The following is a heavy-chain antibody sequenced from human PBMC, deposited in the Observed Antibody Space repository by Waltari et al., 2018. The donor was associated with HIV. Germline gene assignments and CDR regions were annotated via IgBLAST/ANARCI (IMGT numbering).Heavy chain of an antibody. CDR1: GFPLSSLL. D-gene: IGHD5-12*01. Sequence: VQLVESGGGLVRQGGADGFTGEALGFPLSSLLTDGLAPVPGKGLEWVARISSDGRATTYVDSVKGRFTVSRDNAKNTLSLQMNSLRAEDTAVYYCARGVTVATITPFDQWGQGTLVTVSS. CDR2: ISSDGRAT. CDR3: ARGVTVATITPFDQ. V-gene: IGHV3-74*01. J-gene: IGHJ4*02.